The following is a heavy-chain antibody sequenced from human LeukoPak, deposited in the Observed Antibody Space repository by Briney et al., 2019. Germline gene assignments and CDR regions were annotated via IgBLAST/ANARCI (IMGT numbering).Heavy chain of an antibody. Sequence: GGFLRLSCSASGFTFNSYPVHWVRRAPGKGLEDVSGISRNGGSTYYADSVKGRFTISRDNSKNTLYLQMSSLRAEDTAVYYCVKESGFMVAPNSAFDIWGQGTMVTVSS. CDR2: ISRNGGST. V-gene: IGHV3-64D*06. D-gene: IGHD4/OR15-4a*01. CDR3: VKESGFMVAPNSAFDI. CDR1: GFTFNSYP. J-gene: IGHJ3*02.